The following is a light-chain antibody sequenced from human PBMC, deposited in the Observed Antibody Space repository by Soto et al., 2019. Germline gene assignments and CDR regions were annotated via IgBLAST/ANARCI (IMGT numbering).Light chain of an antibody. Sequence: QSVLTQPASVSGSPGQGITISCTGTSSDIGTYKYVSWYQQHPGKAPKLIIYEVSYRPSGISNRFSGSKSGNTASLTISGLQAEDEADYYCSSYTSSTNYVFGTGTKLTVL. V-gene: IGLV2-14*01. CDR2: EVS. CDR1: SSDIGTYKY. CDR3: SSYTSSTNYV. J-gene: IGLJ1*01.